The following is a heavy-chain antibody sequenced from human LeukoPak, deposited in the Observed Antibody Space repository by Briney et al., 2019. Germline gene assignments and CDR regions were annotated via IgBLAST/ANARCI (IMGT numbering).Heavy chain of an antibody. CDR1: GGSFSGYY. CDR2: INHSGST. CDR3: ASRIAAAGTSYYYYGMDV. Sequence: SETLSLTCAVSGGSFSGYYWSWIRQPPGKGLEWIGEINHSGSTNYNPSLKSRVTISVDTSKNQFSLKLSSVTAADTAVYYCASRIAAAGTSYYYYGMDVWGQGTTVTVSS. V-gene: IGHV4-34*01. D-gene: IGHD6-13*01. J-gene: IGHJ6*02.